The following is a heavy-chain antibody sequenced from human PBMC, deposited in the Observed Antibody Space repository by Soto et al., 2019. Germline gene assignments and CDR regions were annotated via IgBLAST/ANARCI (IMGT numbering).Heavy chain of an antibody. CDR2: ISASGSSL. J-gene: IGHJ4*02. CDR3: GGSASQAY. D-gene: IGHD2-15*01. V-gene: IGHV3-21*06. Sequence: EVQLVESGGGLVKPGGSLRLSCRVSGFTFRSYAMNWVRQAPGKGLEWVSHISASGSSLNYADSVKGRFTISRDNANDSLYLQMNNLRDDDTAVYYCGGSASQAYLGQGTLIIVSS. CDR1: GFTFRSYA.